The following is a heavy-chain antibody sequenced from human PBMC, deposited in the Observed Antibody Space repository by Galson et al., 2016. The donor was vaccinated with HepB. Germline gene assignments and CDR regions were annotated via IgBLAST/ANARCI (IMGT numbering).Heavy chain of an antibody. D-gene: IGHD3-10*01. V-gene: IGHV3-23*01. CDR2: ISGSGGTT. J-gene: IGHJ5*02. Sequence: SLRLSCAASGFTFSSYAMSWVRQAPGKGLEWVSAISGSGGTTYYADTVKGRFTISRDNSKNTLYLQMNSLRAEDTAVYYCTRVLQWFGERWFDPWGQGTLVTVSS. CDR1: GFTFSSYA. CDR3: TRVLQWFGERWFDP.